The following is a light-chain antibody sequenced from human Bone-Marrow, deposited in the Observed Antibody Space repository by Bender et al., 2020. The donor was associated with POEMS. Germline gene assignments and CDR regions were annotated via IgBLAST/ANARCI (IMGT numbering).Light chain of an antibody. Sequence: SYVLTQPPSVSVAPGETARIICAGNNIGAKNVYWYQQKPGQAPVVVIYYDSDRPSGIPERFAGSSSGTTVTLTISGVQAEDEAEYYCQSADSSGTWVFGGGTKLTVL. J-gene: IGLJ3*02. V-gene: IGLV3-25*03. CDR2: YDS. CDR3: QSADSSGTWV. CDR1: NIGAKN.